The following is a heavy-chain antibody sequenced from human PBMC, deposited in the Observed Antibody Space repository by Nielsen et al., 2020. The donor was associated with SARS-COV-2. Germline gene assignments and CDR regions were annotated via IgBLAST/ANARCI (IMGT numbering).Heavy chain of an antibody. CDR3: ARCPRRYYYDSSGYGYFQH. V-gene: IGHV3-21*01. CDR1: GFTFSSYS. D-gene: IGHD3-22*01. J-gene: IGHJ1*01. Sequence: GGSLRLSCAASGFTFSSYSMNWVRQAPGKGLEWVSSISSSSSYIYYADSVKGRFTTSRDNAKNSLYLQMNSLRAEDTAVYYCARCPRRYYYDSSGYGYFQHWGQGTLVTVSS. CDR2: ISSSSSYI.